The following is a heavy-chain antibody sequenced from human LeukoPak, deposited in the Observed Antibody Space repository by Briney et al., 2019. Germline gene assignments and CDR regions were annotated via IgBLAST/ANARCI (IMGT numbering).Heavy chain of an antibody. D-gene: IGHD3-10*01. CDR3: ARWFGELSATPD. J-gene: IGHJ4*02. V-gene: IGHV1-46*01. CDR2: INPSGGST. CDR1: GYTFTSYY. Sequence: GASVKVSCKASGYTFTSYYMHWVRQAPGQGLEWMGIINPSGGSTSYAQKFQGRVTMTTDTSTSTAYMELRSLRSDDTAVYYCARWFGELSATPDWGQGTLVTVSS.